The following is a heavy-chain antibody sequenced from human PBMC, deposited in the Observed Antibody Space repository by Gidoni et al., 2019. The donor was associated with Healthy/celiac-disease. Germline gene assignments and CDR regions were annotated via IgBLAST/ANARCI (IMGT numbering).Heavy chain of an antibody. Sequence: EVQPVESGGGLVQPGGSLRLSCAASGFTFSSYAMSWVRQAPGKGLELVSAISGSGGSTYYADSVKGRFTISRDNSKNTLYLQMNSLRAEDTAVYYCASRAHLWFGESIDYWGQGTLVTVSS. J-gene: IGHJ4*02. D-gene: IGHD3-10*01. CDR3: ASRAHLWFGESIDY. CDR1: GFTFSSYA. V-gene: IGHV3-23*04. CDR2: ISGSGGST.